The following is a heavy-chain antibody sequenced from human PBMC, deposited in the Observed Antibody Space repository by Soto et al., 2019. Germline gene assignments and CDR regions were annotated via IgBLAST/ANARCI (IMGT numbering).Heavy chain of an antibody. CDR2: LSGSGDNT. V-gene: IGHV3-23*01. Sequence: EVQLLESGGGLVQPGGSLRVSCVASEYTFSSSTMNWVRQAPGKGLEWVSALSGSGDNTYYADSVQGRFTISRDNSKNTLYLQMNSLRAEDTAVYYCAHSFSDHGGYYRPFFDYWGQGTLVTVSS. J-gene: IGHJ4*02. D-gene: IGHD3-22*01. CDR1: EYTFSSST. CDR3: AHSFSDHGGYYRPFFDY.